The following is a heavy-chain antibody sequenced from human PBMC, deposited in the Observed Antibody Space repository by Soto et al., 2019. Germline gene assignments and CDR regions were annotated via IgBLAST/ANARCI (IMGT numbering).Heavy chain of an antibody. D-gene: IGHD3-16*01. CDR1: GGSISSGGYS. CDR3: ARVGANDWLDP. J-gene: IGHJ5*02. Sequence: QLQLQESGSGLVKPSQTLSLTCAVSGGSISSGGYSWSWIRQPPGKGLEWIGYIYHSGSTYYNPSLKSRVTISVDRSKNQFSLKLSSVTAADTAVYYCARVGANDWLDPWGQGTLVTVSS. V-gene: IGHV4-30-2*01. CDR2: IYHSGST.